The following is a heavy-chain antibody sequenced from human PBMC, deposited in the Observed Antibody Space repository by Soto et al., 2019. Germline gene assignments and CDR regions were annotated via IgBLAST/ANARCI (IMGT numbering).Heavy chain of an antibody. J-gene: IGHJ4*02. CDR1: GFTFSEWY. Sequence: QVQLVQSGGGLVHPGVSLRLTCAASGFTFSEWYMSWIRQAPGKGPEYVSYISRNSAYTRYADSVKGRFILFRDNTKNTVYLHMNSMRVDDTAVYYCVRDAVMVRGLTVEDFWGQGTLVTVSS. D-gene: IGHD3-10*01. CDR2: ISRNSAYT. CDR3: VRDAVMVRGLTVEDF. V-gene: IGHV3-11*05.